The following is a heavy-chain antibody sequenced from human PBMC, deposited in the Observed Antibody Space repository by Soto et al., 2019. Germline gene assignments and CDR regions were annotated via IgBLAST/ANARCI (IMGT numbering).Heavy chain of an antibody. CDR3: AKDGGYCSGGSCFFDY. CDR1: GFTFDDYA. D-gene: IGHD2-15*01. CDR2: ISWNSGSI. V-gene: IGHV3-9*01. J-gene: IGHJ4*02. Sequence: EVQLVESGGGLVQPGRSLRLSCAASGFTFDDYAMHWVRHAPGKGLEWVSGISWNSGSIGYADSVKGRFTISRDNAKNSLYLQMNSLRAEDTALYYCAKDGGYCSGGSCFFDYWGQGTLVTVSS.